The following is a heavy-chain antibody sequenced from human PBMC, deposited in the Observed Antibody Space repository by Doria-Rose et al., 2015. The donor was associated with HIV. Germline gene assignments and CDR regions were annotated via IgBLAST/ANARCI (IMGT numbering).Heavy chain of an antibody. CDR1: GVSLSSPGMG. J-gene: IGHJ4*02. V-gene: IGHV2-26*01. Sequence: QITLKESGPVLVKPTETLTLTCTVSGVSLSSPGMGVSWIRQPPGKALDGLANMFSDDERSYKTSLKSRLTISRGTSKSKVVLTMTDMDPVDTATYYCARIKSSRWYHKYYFDFWGQGTLVIVSA. CDR3: ARIKSSRWYHKYYFDF. D-gene: IGHD6-13*01. CDR2: MFSDDER.